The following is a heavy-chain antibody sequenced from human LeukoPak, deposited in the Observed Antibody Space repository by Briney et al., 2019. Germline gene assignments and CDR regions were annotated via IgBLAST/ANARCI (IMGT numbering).Heavy chain of an antibody. CDR2: MNPNSGNT. CDR3: ARVPLTGTTDWFDP. V-gene: IGHV1-8*01. J-gene: IGHJ5*02. CDR1: GYTFTSYD. Sequence: ASVKVSCKASGYTFTSYDINWVRQATGQGLEWMGWMNPNSGNTGYAQKLQGRVTMTTDTSTSTAYMELRSLRSDDTAVYYCARVPLTGTTDWFDPWGQGTLVTVSS. D-gene: IGHD1-7*01.